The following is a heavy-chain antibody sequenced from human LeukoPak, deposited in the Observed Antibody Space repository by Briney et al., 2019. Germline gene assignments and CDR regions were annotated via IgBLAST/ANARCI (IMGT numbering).Heavy chain of an antibody. CDR3: AREYYYFDY. D-gene: IGHD2-8*01. Sequence: GGSLRLSCAASGFTFSSYSMNWVRQAPGKGLEWVSYISSSSSTIYYADSVKGRFTISRDHAKNSQYLQMNSLRAEDTAVYHCAREYYYFDYWGQGTLVTVSS. CDR2: ISSSSSTI. CDR1: GFTFSSYS. J-gene: IGHJ4*02. V-gene: IGHV3-48*04.